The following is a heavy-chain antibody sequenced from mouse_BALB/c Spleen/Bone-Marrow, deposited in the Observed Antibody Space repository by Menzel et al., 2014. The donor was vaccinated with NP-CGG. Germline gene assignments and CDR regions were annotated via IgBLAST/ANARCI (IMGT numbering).Heavy chain of an antibody. V-gene: IGHV1-77*01. CDR3: AKGGYGSSYVRYYAMDY. CDR1: GYTFTDYY. D-gene: IGHD1-1*01. J-gene: IGHJ4*01. Sequence: QVQLKESGAELARPGASVKLSCKASGYTFTDYYINWVKQRTGQGLEWIGEIYPGSGNTYYNEKFKGEATLTADKSSSTAYMQLSSLTSEDSAVYFCAKGGYGSSYVRYYAMDYWGQGTSVTVSS. CDR2: IYPGSGNT.